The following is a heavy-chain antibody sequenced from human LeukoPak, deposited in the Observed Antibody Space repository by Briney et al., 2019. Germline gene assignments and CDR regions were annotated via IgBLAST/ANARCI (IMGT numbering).Heavy chain of an antibody. CDR3: ARAREAPANVFPDH. CDR1: GFTFSRYW. J-gene: IGHJ4*02. D-gene: IGHD2-15*01. V-gene: IGHV3-7*01. CDR2: INQDGSAK. Sequence: GWSLTLSCAASGFTFSRYWMTWVRQSPGKGLEWVANINQDGSAKYYGDSVTGRFTISRDNAENSLFLQMNSLRADDTGVYYCARAREAPANVFPDHWGQGVVVTVSS.